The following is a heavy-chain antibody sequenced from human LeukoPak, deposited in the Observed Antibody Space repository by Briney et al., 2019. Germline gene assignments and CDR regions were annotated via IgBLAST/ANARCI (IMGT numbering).Heavy chain of an antibody. D-gene: IGHD3-22*01. CDR2: ITSSSIYI. CDR1: GFTFSTYT. V-gene: IGHV3-21*01. Sequence: GGSLRLSCAASGFTFSTYTMNWVRQAPGKGLEWVPTITSSSIYIYYADSVKGRFTISRDNAKNSLYLQMNSLRAEDTAVYYCARDYYDSSGIDLWGRGTLVTVSS. CDR3: ARDYYDSSGIDL. J-gene: IGHJ2*01.